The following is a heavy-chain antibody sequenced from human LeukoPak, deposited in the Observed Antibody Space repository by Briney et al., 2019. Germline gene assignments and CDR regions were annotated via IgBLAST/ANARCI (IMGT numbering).Heavy chain of an antibody. Sequence: SETLSLTCAVSGGSILTTNWWSWVRQPPGKGPEWIGEVHLSGASNYNPSLKSRVNMSIDKSKNQLSLELTSVTAADTAIYYCTRESGAFSPFGFWGQGTLVTVSS. CDR2: VHLSGAS. V-gene: IGHV4-4*02. D-gene: IGHD1-26*01. CDR3: TRESGAFSPFGF. J-gene: IGHJ4*02. CDR1: GGSILTTNW.